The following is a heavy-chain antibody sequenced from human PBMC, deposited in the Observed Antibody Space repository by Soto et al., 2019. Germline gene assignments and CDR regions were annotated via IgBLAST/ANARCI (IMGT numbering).Heavy chain of an antibody. D-gene: IGHD3-22*01. J-gene: IGHJ4*02. CDR2: ISYDGSNK. CDR1: GFTFSSYA. V-gene: IGHV3-30-3*01. CDR3: ASSPDYYDSSGYPIDY. Sequence: GSLRLSCAASGFTFSSYAMHWVRQAPGKGLEWVAVISYDGSNKYYADSVKGRFTISRDNSKNTLYLQMNSLRAEDTAVYYCASSPDYYDSSGYPIDYWGQGTLVTVSS.